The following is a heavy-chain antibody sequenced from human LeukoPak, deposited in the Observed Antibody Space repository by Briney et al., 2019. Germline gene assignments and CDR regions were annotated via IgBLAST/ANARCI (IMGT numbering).Heavy chain of an antibody. Sequence: GGSLRLSCAASGFTFSTYWMHWVRQSPGKGLVWVSRIKSDGSSIMYADSVRGRFTISRDNAKNTLYLQMNSLRAEDTAVYYCARYGGGFEYWGQGTLVTVSS. D-gene: IGHD3-16*01. CDR3: ARYGGGFEY. CDR1: GFTFSTYW. CDR2: IKSDGSSI. J-gene: IGHJ4*02. V-gene: IGHV3-74*03.